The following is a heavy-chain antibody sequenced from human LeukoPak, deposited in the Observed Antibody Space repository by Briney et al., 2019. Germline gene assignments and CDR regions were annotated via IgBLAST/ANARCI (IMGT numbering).Heavy chain of an antibody. Sequence: PSETLSLTCTVSGGSMNDYYWSWIRDPPGKGLEWIASFYYSGSTAHNPSLKSRATISLDTSKNQVSLNLNSVTAADTAVYYCARNGRDGSGYSSNWFDPWGQGTLVTVSS. V-gene: IGHV4-59*01. J-gene: IGHJ5*02. CDR1: GGSMNDYY. CDR2: FYYSGST. D-gene: IGHD3-22*01. CDR3: ARNGRDGSGYSSNWFDP.